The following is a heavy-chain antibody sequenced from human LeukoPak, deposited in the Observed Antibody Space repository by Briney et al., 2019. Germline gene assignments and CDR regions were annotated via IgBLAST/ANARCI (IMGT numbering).Heavy chain of an antibody. J-gene: IGHJ6*02. Sequence: GGSLRLSCAASGFNFNRYAMSWVRQAPGKGLEWVANIKQDGSEKYYVDSVKGRFTISRDNAKNSLYLQMNSLRAEDAAVYYCARDRAAAEYYYYYYGMDVWGQGTTVTVSS. CDR1: GFNFNRYA. D-gene: IGHD6-13*01. CDR2: IKQDGSEK. V-gene: IGHV3-7*01. CDR3: ARDRAAAEYYYYYYGMDV.